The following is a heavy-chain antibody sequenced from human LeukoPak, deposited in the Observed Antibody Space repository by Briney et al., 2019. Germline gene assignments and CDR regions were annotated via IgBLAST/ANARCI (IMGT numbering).Heavy chain of an antibody. CDR2: INHSGST. CDR1: GGSFSGYY. D-gene: IGHD2-15*01. V-gene: IGHV4-34*01. CDR3: ARSPPTLLRYCSGGSCSWFDP. J-gene: IGHJ5*02. Sequence: PSETLSLTCAVYGGSFSGYYWSWIRQPPGKGLEWIGEINHSGSTNYNPSLKSRVTISVDTSKNQFSLKLSSLTAADTAVYYCARSPPTLLRYCSGGSCSWFDPWGQGTLVTVSS.